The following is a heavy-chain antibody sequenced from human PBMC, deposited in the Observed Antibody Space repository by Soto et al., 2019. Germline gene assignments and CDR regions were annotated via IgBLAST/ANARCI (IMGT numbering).Heavy chain of an antibody. V-gene: IGHV4-59*01. CDR2: MHYSGST. Sequence: QVQLQESGPGLVKPSETLSLTCAVSGVSISSYYWSWIRQSPGKGLEWIGYMHYSGSTNHNPSLRSRVTISIDASKNEFSLRLSSVTAADTAVYYCARTEWVQAFDFWGQGTLVTVSS. CDR1: GVSISSYY. J-gene: IGHJ4*02. D-gene: IGHD1-1*01. CDR3: ARTEWVQAFDF.